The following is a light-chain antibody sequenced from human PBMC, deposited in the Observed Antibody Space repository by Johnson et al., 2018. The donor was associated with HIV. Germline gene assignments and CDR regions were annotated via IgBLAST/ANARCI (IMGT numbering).Light chain of an antibody. CDR3: GTWDSSLSAFP. CDR1: SSNIGNNF. V-gene: IGLV1-51*01. Sequence: QSVLTQPPSVSAAPGQKVTISCSGSSSNIGNNFVSWYQQLPGTAPQLLIYDNNERPSGIPDRFSGSKSGTSATLGITGLQTGDEADYYCGTWDSSLSAFPFGTGTKVTVL. CDR2: DNN. J-gene: IGLJ1*01.